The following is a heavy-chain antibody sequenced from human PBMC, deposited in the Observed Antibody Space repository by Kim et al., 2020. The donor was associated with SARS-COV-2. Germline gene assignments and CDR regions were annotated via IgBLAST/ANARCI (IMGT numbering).Heavy chain of an antibody. CDR3: ARGRDSAFDI. CDR2: TYYGSN. Sequence: SQTLSLTCAISGDSVSRNGAAWNWIRQSPSRGLEWLGRTYYGSNDYAPSVKSRIIINSDTSKNQFSLHLNSVISEDTAVYYCARGRDSAFDIWGQGTMVIVSS. J-gene: IGHJ3*02. CDR1: GDSVSRNGAA. V-gene: IGHV6-1*01.